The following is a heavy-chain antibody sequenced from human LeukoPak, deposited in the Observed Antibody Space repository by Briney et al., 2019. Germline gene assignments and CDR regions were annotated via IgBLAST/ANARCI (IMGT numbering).Heavy chain of an antibody. CDR3: AKFQSITIFGVVISPYYYGMDV. CDR2: ISGSGGST. CDR1: GFTFSSYA. D-gene: IGHD3-3*01. Sequence: GGSLRLSCAASGFTFSSYAMSWVRQAPGKGLEWVSAISGSGGSTYYADSVKGRFTISRDNSKNTLYLQMNSLRAEDTAVYYCAKFQSITIFGVVISPYYYGMDVRGQGTTVTVSS. V-gene: IGHV3-23*01. J-gene: IGHJ6*02.